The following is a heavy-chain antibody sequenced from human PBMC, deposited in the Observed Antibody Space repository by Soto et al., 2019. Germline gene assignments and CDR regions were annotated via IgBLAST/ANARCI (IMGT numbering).Heavy chain of an antibody. D-gene: IGHD3-3*01. Sequence: QVQLVESGGGVVQPGRSLRLSCAASGFTFSSYAMHWVRQAPGKGLEWVAVISYDGSNKYYADSVKGRFTISRDNSKNTLYLQMNSLRAEDTAVYYCARDTEPRFLEWLLDRWGQGTLVTVSS. CDR1: GFTFSSYA. CDR2: ISYDGSNK. CDR3: ARDTEPRFLEWLLDR. J-gene: IGHJ4*02. V-gene: IGHV3-30-3*01.